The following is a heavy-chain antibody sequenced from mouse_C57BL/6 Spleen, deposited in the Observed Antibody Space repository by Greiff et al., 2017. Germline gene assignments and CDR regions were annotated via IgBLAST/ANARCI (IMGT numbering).Heavy chain of an antibody. CDR1: GFTFSSYA. Sequence: EVQVVESGGGLVKPGGSLKLSCAASGFTFSSYAMSWVRQTPEKRLEWVATISDGGSYTYYPDNVKGRFTISRDNAKNNLYLQMSQLKSEDTAMYYCARENYSNTFDYWGQGTTLTVSS. CDR3: ARENYSNTFDY. V-gene: IGHV5-4*01. J-gene: IGHJ2*01. D-gene: IGHD2-5*01. CDR2: ISDGGSYT.